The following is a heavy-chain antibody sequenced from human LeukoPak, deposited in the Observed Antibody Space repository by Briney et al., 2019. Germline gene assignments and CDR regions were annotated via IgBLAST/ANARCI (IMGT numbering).Heavy chain of an antibody. CDR3: ARDSIDYSNLGDY. J-gene: IGHJ4*02. CDR1: GYTFTGYY. Sequence: ASVKVSCKASGYTFTGYYMHWVRQAPGQGLEWMGWMNPNSGNTGYAQKFQGRVTMTRNTSISTAYMELSSLRSEDTAVYYCARDSIDYSNLGDYWGQGTLVTVSS. D-gene: IGHD4-11*01. CDR2: MNPNSGNT. V-gene: IGHV1-8*02.